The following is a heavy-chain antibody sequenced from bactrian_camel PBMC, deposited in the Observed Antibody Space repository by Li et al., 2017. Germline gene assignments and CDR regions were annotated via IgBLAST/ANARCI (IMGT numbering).Heavy chain of an antibody. D-gene: IGHD3*01. V-gene: IGHV3S35*01. CDR2: IFSGGDYT. CDR3: VRDLRCFVPANY. J-gene: IGHJ4*01. CDR1: GFTWRFSTYA. Sequence: VQLVESGGGLVRPGGSLRLSCAASGFTWRFSTYAMSWVRQAPGKGLEWVSRIFSGGDYTFYADSVKGRFTISRDNAKNTMYLQMNSLKPEDTAVYYCVRDLRCFVPANYWGQGTQVTVS.